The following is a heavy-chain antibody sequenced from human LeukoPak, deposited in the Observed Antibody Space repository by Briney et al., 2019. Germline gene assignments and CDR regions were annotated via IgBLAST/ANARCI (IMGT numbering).Heavy chain of an antibody. CDR2: IKQDGSEK. J-gene: IGHJ4*02. CDR1: GFTFSHYW. V-gene: IGHV3-7*01. D-gene: IGHD1-26*01. Sequence: GGSLRLSCAASGFTFSHYWMTWVRQAPGKGLEWVANIKQDGSEKYYVDSVKGRFTISRDNAKNSLDLQMNSLRVEDTAVYYCARDQSGSLDYWGQGTLVTVSS. CDR3: ARDQSGSLDY.